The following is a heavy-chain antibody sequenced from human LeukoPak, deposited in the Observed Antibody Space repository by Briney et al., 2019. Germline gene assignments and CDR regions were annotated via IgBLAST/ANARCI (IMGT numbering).Heavy chain of an antibody. D-gene: IGHD1-26*01. CDR2: VYYSGST. Sequence: SETLSLTCTVSGGSISNSNYYWGWIRQPPGKGLEWIGSVYYSGSTSYNPSLKSRVTISVDTSKNQFSLKVTSVTAADTAVYYCARAPGGYYMDVWGKGTTVTVSS. V-gene: IGHV4-39*07. CDR3: ARAPGGYYMDV. J-gene: IGHJ6*03. CDR1: GGSISNSNYY.